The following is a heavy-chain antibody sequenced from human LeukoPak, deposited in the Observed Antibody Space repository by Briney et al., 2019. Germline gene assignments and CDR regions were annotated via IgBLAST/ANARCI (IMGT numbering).Heavy chain of an antibody. CDR2: ISGSGGST. J-gene: IGHJ6*02. CDR3: AGVRRGYSGYDATIIYDYYYYYGMDV. V-gene: IGHV3-23*01. CDR1: GFTFSSYA. D-gene: IGHD5-12*01. Sequence: GGSLTLSCAASGFTFSSYAMSWVLQAPGKGLEWVSAISGSGGSTYYADPVKRRITISRDNSKNTRYLQMNSLRAEDTAVYYCAGVRRGYSGYDATIIYDYYYYYGMDVWGQGTTVTVSS.